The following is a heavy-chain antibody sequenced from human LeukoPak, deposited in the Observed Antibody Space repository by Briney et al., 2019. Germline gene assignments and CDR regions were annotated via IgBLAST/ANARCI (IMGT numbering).Heavy chain of an antibody. Sequence: PGGSLRLSCAASGFTFSSYSTNWVRQAPGKGLEWVSSISSSSSYIYYADSVKGRFTISRDNAKNSLYLQMNSLRAEDTAVYYCARVSADSSGYYGSFDYWGQGTLVTVSS. CDR2: ISSSSSYI. D-gene: IGHD3-22*01. CDR3: ARVSADSSGYYGSFDY. V-gene: IGHV3-21*01. J-gene: IGHJ4*02. CDR1: GFTFSSYS.